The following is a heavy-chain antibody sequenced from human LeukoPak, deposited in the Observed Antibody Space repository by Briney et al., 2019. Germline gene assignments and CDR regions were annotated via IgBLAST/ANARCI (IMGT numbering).Heavy chain of an antibody. D-gene: IGHD2-15*01. CDR1: GYSFTSYW. J-gene: IGHJ3*02. V-gene: IGHV5-51*01. CDR3: PRSDCSGGSCPDNNAFDI. Sequence: GESLKISCKGSGYSFTSYWIGWVRQMPGKGLEGMGIIYPGDYNSRYSPSFQGQVTSSADKSNSTAYLQWSSLKASDTAMYYCPRSDCSGGSCPDNNAFDIWGQGTMVTVSS. CDR2: IYPGDYNS.